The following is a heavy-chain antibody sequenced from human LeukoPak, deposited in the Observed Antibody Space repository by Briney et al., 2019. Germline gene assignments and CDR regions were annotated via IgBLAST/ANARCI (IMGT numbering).Heavy chain of an antibody. V-gene: IGHV4-39*01. CDR1: GGSISSSSYY. J-gene: IGHJ4*02. CDR2: IYYSGST. Sequence: SETLSLTCTVSGGSISSSSYYWGWIRQPPGKGLEWIGSIYYSGSTYYNPSLKSRVTISVDTSKNQFSLKLSSVTAADTAVYYCARHRVTTPPPAPLDYWGQGTLVTVSS. D-gene: IGHD4-11*01. CDR3: ARHRVTTPPPAPLDY.